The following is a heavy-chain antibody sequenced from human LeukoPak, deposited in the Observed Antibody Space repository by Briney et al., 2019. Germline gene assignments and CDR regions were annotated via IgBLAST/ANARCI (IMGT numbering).Heavy chain of an antibody. CDR2: IYYSGST. D-gene: IGHD3-10*01. J-gene: IGHJ4*02. V-gene: IGHV4-59*01. Sequence: PSETLSLTCTVSGGSISSYYWSWIRQPPGKGLEWIGYIYYSGSTNYNPSLKSRVTISVDTSKNQFSLKLSSVTAADTAVYYCARDHYYGSGSYGGVWGQGTLVTVSS. CDR1: GGSISSYY. CDR3: ARDHYYGSGSYGGV.